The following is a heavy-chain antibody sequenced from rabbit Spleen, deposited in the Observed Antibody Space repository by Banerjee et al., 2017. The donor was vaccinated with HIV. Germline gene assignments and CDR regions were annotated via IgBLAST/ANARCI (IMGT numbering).Heavy chain of an antibody. J-gene: IGHJ6*01. CDR2: IYTGSSGRT. Sequence: QSLEESGGDLVKPGASLTLTCTASGFSFSPVNWIYWVRQAPGKGLEWIACIYTGSSGRTYYANWVNGRFTISKTSSTTVTLQVTSLTAADTATYFCARDCAGDAAGYLDLWGPGTLVTVS. V-gene: IGHV1S40*01. CDR3: ARDCAGDAAGYLDL. D-gene: IGHD6-1*01. CDR1: GFSFSPVNW.